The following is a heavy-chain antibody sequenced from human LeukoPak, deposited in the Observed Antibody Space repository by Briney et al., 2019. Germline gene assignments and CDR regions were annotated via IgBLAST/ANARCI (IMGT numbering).Heavy chain of an antibody. V-gene: IGHV4-59*01. CDR2: IYYSGST. CDR1: GGSISSYY. J-gene: IGHJ3*02. CDR3: ARERQGGAVAFDI. D-gene: IGHD3-16*01. Sequence: SETLSLTCTVSGGSISSYYWSWIRQPPGKGLEWIGYIYYSGSTNYNPSLKSRVTISVDTSKNQFSLKLSSVTAADTAVYYCARERQGGAVAFDIGGKGTMVTAS.